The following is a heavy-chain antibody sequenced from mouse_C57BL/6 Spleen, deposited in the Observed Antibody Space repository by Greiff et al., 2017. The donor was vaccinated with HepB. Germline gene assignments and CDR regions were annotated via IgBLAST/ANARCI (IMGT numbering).Heavy chain of an antibody. CDR3: ARRYSIYAMDY. CDR1: GYAFSSYW. J-gene: IGHJ4*01. Sequence: QVHVKQSGAELVKPGASVKISCKASGYAFSSYWMNWVKQRPGKGLEWIGQIYPGDGDTNYNGKFKGKATLTADKSSSTAYMQLSSLTSEDSAVYFCARRYSIYAMDYWGQGTSVTVSS. D-gene: IGHD2-5*01. V-gene: IGHV1-80*01. CDR2: IYPGDGDT.